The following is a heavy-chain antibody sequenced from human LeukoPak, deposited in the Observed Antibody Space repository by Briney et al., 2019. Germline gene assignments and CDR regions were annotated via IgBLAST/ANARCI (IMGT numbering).Heavy chain of an antibody. Sequence: PSETLSLTCTVSGGSISSYYWSWIRQPAGKGLEWIGRIYTSGGTNYNPSLKSRVTMSVDTSKNQFSLKLGSVTAADTAVYYCARDRGTIFGVVTANWFDPWGQGTLVTVSS. CDR1: GGSISSYY. J-gene: IGHJ5*02. D-gene: IGHD3-3*01. CDR2: IYTSGGT. CDR3: ARDRGTIFGVVTANWFDP. V-gene: IGHV4-4*07.